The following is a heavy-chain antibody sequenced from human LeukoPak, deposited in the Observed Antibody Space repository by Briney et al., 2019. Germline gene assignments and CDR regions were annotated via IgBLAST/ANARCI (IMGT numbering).Heavy chain of an antibody. J-gene: IGHJ3*02. CDR2: IYYSGST. CDR3: ARGAYDYVWGTYRSDAFDI. Sequence: SDTLSLTCTLSGGSISSYYWSWIRQPPGKGLEWTGYIYYSGSTNYNPSLKSRVTISVDTSKNQFSLKLSSVTAADTAVYYCARGAYDYVWGTYRSDAFDIWGQGTMVTVSS. V-gene: IGHV4-59*08. CDR1: GGSISSYY. D-gene: IGHD3-16*02.